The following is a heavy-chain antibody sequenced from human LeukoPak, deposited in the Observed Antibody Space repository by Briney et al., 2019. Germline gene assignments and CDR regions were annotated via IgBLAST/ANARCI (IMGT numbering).Heavy chain of an antibody. D-gene: IGHD2/OR15-2a*01. CDR1: GYSFNTYW. CDR2: LYPGDSDT. V-gene: IGHV5-51*01. Sequence: GESLKISFKGSGYSFNTYWIGWVRQLPGKGLEWMGILYPGDSDTTYSPSFQGQVTFSADKSINTAYLQWSTLKASDTAIYYCARRQVRPTSYYFDSWGQGTLVTVSS. J-gene: IGHJ4*02. CDR3: ARRQVRPTSYYFDS.